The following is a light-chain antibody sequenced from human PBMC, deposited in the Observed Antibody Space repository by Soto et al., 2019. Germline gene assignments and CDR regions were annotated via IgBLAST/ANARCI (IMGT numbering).Light chain of an antibody. J-gene: IGLJ1*01. CDR1: SSDVGGYNY. CDR2: DVS. Sequence: LTQPASVSGSPGQSITISCTGTSSDVGGYNYVSWYQQHPGKAPKFMIYDVSNRPSGVSNRFSGSKSGNTASLTISGLQAEDEADYYCSSYTTSNTRQIVFGTGTKVTVL. CDR3: SSYTTSNTRQIV. V-gene: IGLV2-14*01.